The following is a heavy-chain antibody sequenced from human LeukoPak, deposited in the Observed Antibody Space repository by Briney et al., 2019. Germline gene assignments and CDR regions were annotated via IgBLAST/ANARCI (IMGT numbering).Heavy chain of an antibody. D-gene: IGHD1-1*01. CDR1: GGSFSGYY. V-gene: IGHV4-34*01. CDR3: ARMFIKAVGTHYYFYMDV. Sequence: PSETLSLTCAVYGGSFSGYYWSWIRQPPGKGLEWIGEIHLSGSTNYNPSLKSRVTISVDTSKNQFSLKLSSVTAADTAVYYCARMFIKAVGTHYYFYMDVWGKGTTVTVSS. CDR2: IHLSGST. J-gene: IGHJ6*03.